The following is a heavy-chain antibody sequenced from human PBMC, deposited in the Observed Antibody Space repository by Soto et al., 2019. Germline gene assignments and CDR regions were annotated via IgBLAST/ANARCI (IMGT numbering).Heavy chain of an antibody. CDR2: IYYSGST. D-gene: IGHD5-18*01. CDR3: ARDSGYNYGSFRWFDP. Sequence: SETLSLTCTVSGGSISSYYWSWIRQPPGKGLEWIGYIYYSGSTNYTPSLKSRVTISVDTSKNQFSLKPSSVTAADTAVYYCARDSGYNYGSFRWFDPWGQGTLVTVSS. CDR1: GGSISSYY. V-gene: IGHV4-59*01. J-gene: IGHJ5*02.